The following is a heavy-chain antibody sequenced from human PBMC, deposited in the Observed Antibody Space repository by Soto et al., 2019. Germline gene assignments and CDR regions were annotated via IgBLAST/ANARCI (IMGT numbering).Heavy chain of an antibody. V-gene: IGHV4-39*01. CDR3: ARHVKGYCASTSCHTDY. D-gene: IGHD2-2*01. J-gene: IGHJ4*02. CDR1: DGSISSSNYY. Sequence: PSETLSLTCTVSDGSISSSNYYWGWIRQPPGKGLEWIGSISYSGSTYYNPSLKSRVTISVDTSENQLSLKLSSVTAADTAVYSCARHVKGYCASTSCHTDYWGQGTLVTVSS. CDR2: ISYSGST.